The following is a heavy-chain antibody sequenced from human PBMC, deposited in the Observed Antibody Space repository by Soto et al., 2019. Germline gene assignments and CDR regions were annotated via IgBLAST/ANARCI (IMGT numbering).Heavy chain of an antibody. D-gene: IGHD3-9*01. Sequence: GGSMRLSCAASVFPFSSYGMHWVRQAPGKGLEWVAVIWYDGSNKYYADSVKGRFTISRDNSKNTLYLQMNSLRAEDTAVYYCAREEVVRYFDWLPDAFDIWGQGTMVTVSS. CDR1: VFPFSSYG. CDR3: AREEVVRYFDWLPDAFDI. J-gene: IGHJ3*02. CDR2: IWYDGSNK. V-gene: IGHV3-33*01.